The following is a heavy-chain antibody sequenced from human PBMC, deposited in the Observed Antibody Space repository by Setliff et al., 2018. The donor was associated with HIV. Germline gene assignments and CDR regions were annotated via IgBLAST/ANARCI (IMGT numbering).Heavy chain of an antibody. CDR3: AKDGISGGAYPPYYFDY. V-gene: IGHV4-39*02. CDR2: IYYSGST. CDR1: GGSISNSSSY. Sequence: PSETLSLTCTVSGGSISNSSSYWGWIRQPPGKRLEWLGSIYYSGSTYYNPSLKSRVTISVDTSKNQFSLQLSSVTAADTAVYYCAKDGISGGAYPPYYFDYWGHGTLVTVSS. D-gene: IGHD2-15*01. J-gene: IGHJ4*01.